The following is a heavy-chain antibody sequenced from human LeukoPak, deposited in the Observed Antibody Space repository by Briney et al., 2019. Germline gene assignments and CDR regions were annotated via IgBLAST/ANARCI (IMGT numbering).Heavy chain of an antibody. CDR3: ARGSGYSSGWYPYYFDY. D-gene: IGHD6-19*01. CDR1: GGSISSYY. V-gene: IGHV4-59*01. Sequence: SETLSLTRTVSGGSISSYYWSWIRQPPGKGLEWIGYIYYTGSTNYNPSLKSRVTISVDTSKNQFSLKLSSVTAADTAVYYCARGSGYSSGWYPYYFDYWGQGTLVTVSS. CDR2: IYYTGST. J-gene: IGHJ4*02.